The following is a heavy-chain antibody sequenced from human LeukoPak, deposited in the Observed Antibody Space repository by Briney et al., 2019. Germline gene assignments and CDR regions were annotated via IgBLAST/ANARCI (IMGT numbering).Heavy chain of an antibody. V-gene: IGHV3-30*02. D-gene: IGHD2-15*01. CDR3: AEDQKLQPFHY. CDR1: GFIFSSYG. CDR2: IQFDGSNE. Sequence: GGSLRLSCTASGFIFSSYGMHWVRQAPGKGLEWVAFIQFDGSNEFYADSVKGRFTISRDNSKNTLYLQMNSLRTEDTSVYYCAEDQKLQPFHYWGQGTLVTVSS. J-gene: IGHJ4*02.